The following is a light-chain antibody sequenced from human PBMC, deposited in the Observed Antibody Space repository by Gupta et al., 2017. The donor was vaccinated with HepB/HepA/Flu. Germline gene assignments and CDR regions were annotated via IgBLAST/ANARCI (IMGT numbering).Light chain of an antibody. J-gene: IGLJ2*01. V-gene: IGLV2-8*01. CDR3: RSYAGSNNFVV. CDR1: SSDVGGYNY. Sequence: QSALQQPPSASAPPGQSVTISCTGTSSDVGGYNYVCWYQQHPGKAPKLMIYEVSKRPSGVTDRFSGSKSGNTASLTISGLQAEDEAYYYCRSYAGSNNFVVFGGGTKLTVL. CDR2: EVS.